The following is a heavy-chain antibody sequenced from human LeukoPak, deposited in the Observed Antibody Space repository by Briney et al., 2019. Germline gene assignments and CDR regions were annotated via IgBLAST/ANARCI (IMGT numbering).Heavy chain of an antibody. CDR1: GFTFSSYA. CDR2: ISGSGAGT. V-gene: IGHV3-23*01. J-gene: IGHJ4*02. CDR3: AKLRNLAGRAFDY. D-gene: IGHD6-19*01. Sequence: GGSLRLSCAVSGFTFSSYAMNWVRQAPGKGLEWVSGISGSGAGTYYADSVKGRFTISRDNSKNTLYLQMNSLRAEDTAVYYCAKLRNLAGRAFDYWGQGTLVTVSS.